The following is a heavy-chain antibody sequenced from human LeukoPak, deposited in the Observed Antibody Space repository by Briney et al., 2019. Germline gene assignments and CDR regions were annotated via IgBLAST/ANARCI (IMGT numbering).Heavy chain of an antibody. J-gene: IGHJ4*02. CDR1: GFSLSSYW. CDR2: IKQDGSEK. D-gene: IGHD3-22*01. Sequence: GGSLRLSCAASGFSLSSYWMSWVRQAPGKGLEWVANIKQDGSEKYYVDSVRGRFTISRDNAKNSLNLQMNSLRAEDTAVYYCAKLAYYESRFDYWGQGTLVTVSS. CDR3: AKLAYYESRFDY. V-gene: IGHV3-7*01.